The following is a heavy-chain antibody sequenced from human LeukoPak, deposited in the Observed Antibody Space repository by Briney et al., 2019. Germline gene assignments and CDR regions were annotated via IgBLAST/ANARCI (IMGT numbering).Heavy chain of an antibody. CDR3: ARLGAEDPKEYSSSSSLYYFDY. D-gene: IGHD6-6*01. V-gene: IGHV5-51*01. Sequence: GESLKISCQGSGYTFTSFWIGWVRQMPVKGLEWMGSIYPGDSDTKYSPSFQGQVTISADKSISTAYLQWSSLKASDTAMYYCARLGAEDPKEYSSSSSLYYFDYWGQGTLVTVSS. CDR2: IYPGDSDT. CDR1: GYTFTSFW. J-gene: IGHJ4*02.